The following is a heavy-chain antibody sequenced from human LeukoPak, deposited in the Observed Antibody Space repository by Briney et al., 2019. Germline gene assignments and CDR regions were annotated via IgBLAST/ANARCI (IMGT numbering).Heavy chain of an antibody. D-gene: IGHD6-19*01. CDR2: IYSSGST. J-gene: IGHJ4*02. Sequence: SETLSLTCAVSGGSISTHYWSWIRQPAGKGLEWIGRIYSSGSTNYNPSLKSRVTMSVDTSKNQFSLNLSSLTAADTAFYYCARESYSSGWYKDYWGQGILVTVSS. CDR3: ARESYSSGWYKDY. V-gene: IGHV4-4*07. CDR1: GGSISTHY.